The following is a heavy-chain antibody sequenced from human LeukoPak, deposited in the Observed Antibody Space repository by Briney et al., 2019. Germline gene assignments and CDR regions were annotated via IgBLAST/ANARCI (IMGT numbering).Heavy chain of an antibody. CDR3: AKSPKTGFLFDY. J-gene: IGHJ4*02. CDR1: GFTPSSNY. CDR2: IYGGVNT. Sequence: GGSLRLSCAASGFTPSSNYISWVPQAPGKGLEWVSVIYGGVNTVYADSVQGRFPISRDNSKNTLYLQMSSLRAEDTAVYYCAKSPKTGFLFDYWGKGTLVTVSS. D-gene: IGHD1-1*01. V-gene: IGHV3-66*01.